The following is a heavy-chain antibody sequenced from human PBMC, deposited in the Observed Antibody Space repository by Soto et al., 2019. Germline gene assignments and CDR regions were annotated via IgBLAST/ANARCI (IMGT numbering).Heavy chain of an antibody. J-gene: IGHJ2*01. Sequence: VQLVQSGAEVKKPGSSVMVSCKASGGTSSSYTIDWVRQAPGQGPEWMGRIIPMLGITNYAQSFQSRVTIIADKSTSTAYMELSSLTSEDTAVYYCARGPHCTSSTCYQYFDLWGHGTLVTVSS. CDR2: IIPMLGIT. CDR3: ARGPHCTSSTCYQYFDL. CDR1: GGTSSSYT. V-gene: IGHV1-69*02. D-gene: IGHD2-2*01.